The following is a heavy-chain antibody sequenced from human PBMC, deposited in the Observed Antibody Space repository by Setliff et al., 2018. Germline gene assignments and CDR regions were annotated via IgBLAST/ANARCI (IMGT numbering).Heavy chain of an antibody. CDR2: IIHTGSI. J-gene: IGHJ6*03. V-gene: IGHV4-34*12. CDR3: AKQGSYYYYMDV. Sequence: SETLSLTCAVYGGSFSGYYWSWIRQPPGKRLEWIGEIIHTGSINYNPSLKSRVTISMDTSKNQFSLKLRSMTAADTAVYYCAKQGSYYYYMDVWGKGTTVTVSS. D-gene: IGHD6-13*01. CDR1: GGSFSGYY.